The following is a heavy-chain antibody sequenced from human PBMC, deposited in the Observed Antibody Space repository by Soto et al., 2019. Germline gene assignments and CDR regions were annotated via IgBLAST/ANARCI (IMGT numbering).Heavy chain of an antibody. CDR2: INPNSGGT. Sequence: ASVKVSCKASGYTFTGYYMHWVRQAPGQGLEWMGWINPNSGGTNYAQKFQGRVTMTRDTSISTAYMELSRLRSDDTAVYYCARDRAGPDIVVVGLDAFDIWGQGTMVTVSS. J-gene: IGHJ3*02. V-gene: IGHV1-2*02. CDR3: ARDRAGPDIVVVGLDAFDI. D-gene: IGHD2-2*01. CDR1: GYTFTGYY.